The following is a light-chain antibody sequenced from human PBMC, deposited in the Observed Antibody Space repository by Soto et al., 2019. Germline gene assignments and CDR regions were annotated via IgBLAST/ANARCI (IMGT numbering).Light chain of an antibody. Sequence: QLVLTQPPPASGTPGQRVTIPCSGSSSNIGSNFVNWYQQLPGTAPKLLMYNNNQRPSGVPDRFSGSKSGTSASLAISGLQSEDEADYHCATWDDSLNGLVFGGGTKLTVL. CDR2: NNN. CDR1: SSNIGSNF. CDR3: ATWDDSLNGLV. J-gene: IGLJ3*02. V-gene: IGLV1-44*01.